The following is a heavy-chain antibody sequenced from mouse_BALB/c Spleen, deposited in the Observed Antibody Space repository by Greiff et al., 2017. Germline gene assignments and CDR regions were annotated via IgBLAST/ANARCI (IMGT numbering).Heavy chain of an antibody. CDR1: GYTFTSYV. Sequence: EVQLQQSGPEPVKPGASVKMSCKASGYTFTSYVMHWVKQKPGQGLEWIGYINPYNDGTKYNEKFKGKATLTSDKSSSTAYMELSSLTSEDSAVYYCARGYYGSPLYYAMDYWGQGTSVTVSS. CDR3: ARGYYGSPLYYAMDY. CDR2: INPYNDGT. D-gene: IGHD1-1*01. J-gene: IGHJ4*01. V-gene: IGHV1-14*01.